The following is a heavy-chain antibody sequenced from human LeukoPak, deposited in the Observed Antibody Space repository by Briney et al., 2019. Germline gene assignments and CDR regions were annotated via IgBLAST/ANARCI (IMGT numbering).Heavy chain of an antibody. V-gene: IGHV3-30*18. Sequence: PGGSLRLSCAASGFTFSSYGVHWVRQAPGKGLEWVAVISYDGSNKYYADSVKGRFTISRDNSKNTLYLQMNSLRAEDTAVYYCAKAPRGVTAMHFDYWGQGTLVTVSS. CDR2: ISYDGSNK. J-gene: IGHJ4*02. D-gene: IGHD2-21*02. CDR3: AKAPRGVTAMHFDY. CDR1: GFTFSSYG.